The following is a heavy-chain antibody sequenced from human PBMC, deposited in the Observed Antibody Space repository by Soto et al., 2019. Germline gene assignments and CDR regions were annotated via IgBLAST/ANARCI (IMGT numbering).Heavy chain of an antibody. D-gene: IGHD3-22*01. CDR1: GGSISSYY. J-gene: IGHJ4*02. V-gene: IGHV4-59*01. Sequence: SETLSLTCTVSGGSISSYYWSWSLQPPGKGLEWIGYIYFRGTTNYNPSLKSRVTMSADTSKNQFSLKLNSVTAADTAVYYCARMKYYDTSGNPFDYWGQGMMVTVS. CDR3: ARMKYYDTSGNPFDY. CDR2: IYFRGTT.